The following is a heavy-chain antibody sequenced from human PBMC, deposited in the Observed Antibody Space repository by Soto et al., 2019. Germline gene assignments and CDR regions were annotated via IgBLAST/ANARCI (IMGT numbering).Heavy chain of an antibody. V-gene: IGHV4-30-4*01. Sequence: PSETLSLTCTVSGGSISSGDYYWSWIRQPPGKGLEWIGYIYYSGSTYYNPSLKSRVTISVDTSKNQFSLKLSSVTAADTAVYYCARGYYDLAYYYYYGMDVWGQGTTVTVSS. J-gene: IGHJ6*02. CDR3: ARGYYDLAYYYYYGMDV. CDR1: GGSISSGDYY. CDR2: IYYSGST. D-gene: IGHD3-3*01.